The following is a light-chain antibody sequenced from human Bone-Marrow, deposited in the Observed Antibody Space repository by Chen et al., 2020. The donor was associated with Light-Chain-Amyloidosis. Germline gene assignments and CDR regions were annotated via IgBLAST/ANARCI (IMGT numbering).Light chain of an antibody. Sequence: YELTQPPPVSVSPGQTARITCSGDDLPTKYAYWYQQKPGQAPVLVIHRDTERPSGISERFSGSSSGTTATLTISGVQAEDEADYRCQSADSSGTYEVIFGGGTKLTVL. V-gene: IGLV3-25*03. J-gene: IGLJ2*01. CDR1: DLPTKY. CDR2: RDT. CDR3: QSADSSGTYEVI.